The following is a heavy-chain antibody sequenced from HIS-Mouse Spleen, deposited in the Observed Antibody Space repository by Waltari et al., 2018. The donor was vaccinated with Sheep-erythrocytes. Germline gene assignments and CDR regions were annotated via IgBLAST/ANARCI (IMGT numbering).Heavy chain of an antibody. D-gene: IGHD3-22*01. J-gene: IGHJ3*02. CDR1: GFTFSSYA. CDR2: ISGRGDST. V-gene: IGHV3-23*01. Sequence: EVQLLESGGGLVQPGGSLRLSCAASGFTFSSYAMSWVRQAPGKGLEWVFAISGRGDSTYYAGSVKGRFTISRDNSKNTLYLQMNSLRAEDTAVYYCAKDLVVITRGAFDIWGQGTMVTVSS. CDR3: AKDLVVITRGAFDI.